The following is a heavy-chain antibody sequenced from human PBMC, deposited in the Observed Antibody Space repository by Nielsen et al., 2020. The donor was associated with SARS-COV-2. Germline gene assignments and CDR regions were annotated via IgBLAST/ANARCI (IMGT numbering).Heavy chain of an antibody. V-gene: IGHV4-59*01. Sequence: SETLSLTCTVSGGSISSYYWSWIRQPPGKGLEWIGYIYYSGSTNYNPSLKSRVTISVDTSKNQFSLKLSSVTAADTAVYYCARLPGITMIVAQPNDYYYGMDVWGQGTTVTVSS. CDR3: ARLPGITMIVAQPNDYYYGMDV. CDR1: GGSISSYY. J-gene: IGHJ6*02. CDR2: IYYSGST. D-gene: IGHD3-22*01.